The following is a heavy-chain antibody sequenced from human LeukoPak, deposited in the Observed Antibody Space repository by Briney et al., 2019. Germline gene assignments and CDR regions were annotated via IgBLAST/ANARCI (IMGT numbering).Heavy chain of an antibody. J-gene: IGHJ3*02. CDR1: GGSISSYY. Sequence: SETLSLTRTVSGGSISSYYWSWIRQPAGKGLEWIGRIYTSGSTNYNPSLKSRVTISVDKSKNQFSLKLSSVTAADTAVYYCARLDYGDYAFAFDIWGQGTMVTVSS. V-gene: IGHV4-4*07. CDR2: IYTSGST. CDR3: ARLDYGDYAFAFDI. D-gene: IGHD4-17*01.